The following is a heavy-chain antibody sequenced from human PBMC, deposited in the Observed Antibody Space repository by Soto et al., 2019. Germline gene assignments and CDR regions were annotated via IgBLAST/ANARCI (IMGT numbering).Heavy chain of an antibody. Sequence: SETLSLTCTVSGGSISSSSYYWGWIRQPPGKGLEWIGSIYYSGSTYYNPSLKSRVTISVDTSKNQFSLKLSSVTAADTAVYYCARLRYCSGGSCPRQTDYWGQGTLVTVSS. V-gene: IGHV4-39*01. CDR2: IYYSGST. CDR3: ARLRYCSGGSCPRQTDY. J-gene: IGHJ4*02. D-gene: IGHD2-15*01. CDR1: GGSISSSSYY.